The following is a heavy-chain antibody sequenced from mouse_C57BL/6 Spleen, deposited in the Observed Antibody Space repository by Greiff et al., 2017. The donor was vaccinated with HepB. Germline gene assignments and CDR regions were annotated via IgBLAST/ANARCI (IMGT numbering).Heavy chain of an antibody. D-gene: IGHD3-2*02. J-gene: IGHJ2*01. CDR3: ARGGSSGYTDY. CDR1: GYTFTSYW. V-gene: IGHV1-64*01. Sequence: QVQLQQPGTELVKPGASVKLSCKASGYTFTSYWMHWVKQRPGQGLEWIGMIHPNSGSTNYNEKFKSKATLTVDKSSSTAYMQLSSLTSEDSAVYYCARGGSSGYTDYWGQGTTLTVSS. CDR2: IHPNSGST.